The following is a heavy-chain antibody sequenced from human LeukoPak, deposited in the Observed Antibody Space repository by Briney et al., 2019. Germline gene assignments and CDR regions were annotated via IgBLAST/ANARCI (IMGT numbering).Heavy chain of an antibody. D-gene: IGHD6-13*01. CDR3: ASTRRGAAALDY. Sequence: KPSETLSLTCTVSARSISSYYWSCIRQPPAKVLEWIGYIYYSGSTNYNPFLKSRVTISVDTSKNQFSLKLGSVTAADTAVYYCASTRRGAAALDYWGQGTLVTVSS. V-gene: IGHV4-59*01. CDR1: ARSISSYY. CDR2: IYYSGST. J-gene: IGHJ4*02.